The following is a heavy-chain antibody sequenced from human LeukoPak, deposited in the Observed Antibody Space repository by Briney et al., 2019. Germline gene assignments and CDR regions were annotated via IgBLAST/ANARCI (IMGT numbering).Heavy chain of an antibody. Sequence: SVEVSCKASGGTFSDHAVSWVRQAPGQGLEWMGRIIPLIGIRSYAQKFQDRVTISTDKSTNTAYMEVSTLRSEDTAVYYCAIIGVGGVDPFDSWGQGTLVTVSS. CDR3: AIIGVGGVDPFDS. CDR2: IIPLIGIR. CDR1: GGTFSDHA. J-gene: IGHJ4*02. V-gene: IGHV1-69*04. D-gene: IGHD6-19*01.